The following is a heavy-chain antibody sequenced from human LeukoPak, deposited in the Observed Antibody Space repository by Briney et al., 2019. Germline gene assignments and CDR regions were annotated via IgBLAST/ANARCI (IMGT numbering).Heavy chain of an antibody. V-gene: IGHV1-2*02. D-gene: IGHD1-1*01. Sequence: ASVKVSCKASGYTFTGYYMHWVRQAPGQGLEWMGWINPNSGGTNYAQKFQGRVTMTRDTSISTAYMELSRLRSDDTAVYYCARGDKYNWNDGNYFDYWGQGTLVTVSS. J-gene: IGHJ4*02. CDR2: INPNSGGT. CDR1: GYTFTGYY. CDR3: ARGDKYNWNDGNYFDY.